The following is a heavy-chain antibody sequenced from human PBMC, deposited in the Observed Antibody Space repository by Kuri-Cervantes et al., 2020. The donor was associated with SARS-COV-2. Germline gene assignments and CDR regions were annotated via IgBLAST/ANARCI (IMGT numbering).Heavy chain of an antibody. CDR3: ASIAADPQLNFDY. D-gene: IGHD6-13*01. Sequence: ASVKVSCKASGYTFTSYYMHWVRHAPGQGLEWMGSINPNSGGTIYAQKFQGRVTMTRDTSISKAYMELSRLRTDDTAVYYWASIAADPQLNFDYWGQGTLVTVSS. CDR2: INPNSGGT. V-gene: IGHV1-2*02. J-gene: IGHJ4*02. CDR1: GYTFTSYY.